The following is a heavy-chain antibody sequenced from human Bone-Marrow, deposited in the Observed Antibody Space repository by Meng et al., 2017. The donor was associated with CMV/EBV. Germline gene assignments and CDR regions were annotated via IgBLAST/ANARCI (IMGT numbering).Heavy chain of an antibody. J-gene: IGHJ6*01. D-gene: IGHD6-13*01. CDR1: GFTFSSYS. V-gene: IGHV3-21*01. Sequence: GGSLRLSCAASGFTFSSYSMNWVRQAPGKGLEWVSSISSSSSYIYYADSVKGRFTISRDNAKNSLYLQMNSLRAEDTAVYYCARVQGQQLVTYYYYGMDVWGQGNTV. CDR3: ARVQGQQLVTYYYYGMDV. CDR2: ISSSSSYI.